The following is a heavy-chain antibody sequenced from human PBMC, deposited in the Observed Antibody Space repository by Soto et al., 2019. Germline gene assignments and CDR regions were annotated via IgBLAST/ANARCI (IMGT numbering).Heavy chain of an antibody. CDR1: GLSFSGYY. D-gene: IGHD3-10*01. CDR3: ARSLYMVRGIHWFDP. J-gene: IGHJ5*02. V-gene: IGHV4-34*01. CDR2: INHSGST. Sequence: SETLSLTCAVYGLSFSGYYWSWIRQPPGKGLEWIGEINHSGSTNYNPSLKSRVTISVDTSKNQFPLKLSSVTAADTAVYYCARSLYMVRGIHWFDPWGQGTLVTVSS.